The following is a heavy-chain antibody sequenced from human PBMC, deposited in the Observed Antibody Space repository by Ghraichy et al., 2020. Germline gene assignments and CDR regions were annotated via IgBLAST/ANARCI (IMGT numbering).Heavy chain of an antibody. D-gene: IGHD2-21*01. J-gene: IGHJ4*02. Sequence: GGSLRLSCAASEFTFINFAMSWVRQAPGKGLEWVSAISGGGGSTYYADSVKGRFTISRDNSKNTLYLQVNSLRAEDSAVYYCAKDIAYNTRGNYFDYWGQGTLVTVSS. V-gene: IGHV3-23*01. CDR2: ISGGGGST. CDR1: EFTFINFA. CDR3: AKDIAYNTRGNYFDY.